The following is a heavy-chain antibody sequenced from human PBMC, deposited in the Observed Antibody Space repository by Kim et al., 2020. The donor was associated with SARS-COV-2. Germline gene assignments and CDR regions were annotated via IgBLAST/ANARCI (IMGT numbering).Heavy chain of an antibody. V-gene: IGHV4-34*01. CDR2: INHSGST. CDR1: GGSFSGYY. Sequence: SETLSLTCAVYGGSFSGYYWSWIRQPPGKGLEWIGEINHSGSTNYNPSLKSRVTISVDTSKNQFSLKLSSVTAADTAVYYCARGRATGTTLTRYRFDYWG. D-gene: IGHD1-7*01. J-gene: IGHJ4*01. CDR3: ARGRATGTTLTRYRFDY.